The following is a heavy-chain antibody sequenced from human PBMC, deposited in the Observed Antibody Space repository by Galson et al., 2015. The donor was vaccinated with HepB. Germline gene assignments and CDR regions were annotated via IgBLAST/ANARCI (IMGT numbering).Heavy chain of an antibody. CDR1: GGSISSGGYS. Sequence: SLTCAVSGGSISSGGYSWSWIRQPPGKGLEWIGYIYHSGSTYYNPSLKSRVTISVDRSKNQFSLKLSSVTAADTAVYYCARHGSSSTFDYWGQGTLVTVSS. D-gene: IGHD6-13*01. CDR2: IYHSGST. CDR3: ARHGSSSTFDY. J-gene: IGHJ4*02. V-gene: IGHV4-30-2*01.